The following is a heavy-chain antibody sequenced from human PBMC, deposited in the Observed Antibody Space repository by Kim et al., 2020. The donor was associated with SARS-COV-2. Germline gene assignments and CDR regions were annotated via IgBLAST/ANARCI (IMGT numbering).Heavy chain of an antibody. Sequence: GTGLEWMGWINTNTGNPTYAQGFRGRFVFSLNTAVTTAYLQITSLKAEDTAVYFCATQGGSTWYPSPDYWGQGTLVTVSS. D-gene: IGHD6-13*01. CDR2: INTNTGNP. J-gene: IGHJ4*02. CDR3: ATQGGSTWYPSPDY. V-gene: IGHV7-4-1*02.